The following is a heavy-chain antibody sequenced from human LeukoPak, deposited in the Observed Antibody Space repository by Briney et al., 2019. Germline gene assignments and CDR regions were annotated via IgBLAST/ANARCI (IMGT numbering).Heavy chain of an antibody. D-gene: IGHD6-13*01. Sequence: PSETLSLTCTVSGGSISSGGYYWSWIRQPPGKGLEWIGYIYHSGSTYYNPSLKSRVTISVDRSKNQFSLKLSSVTAADTAVYYCARGPYSSSWYYFDYWGQGTLVTVPS. CDR1: GGSISSGGYY. J-gene: IGHJ4*02. CDR2: IYHSGST. CDR3: ARGPYSSSWYYFDY. V-gene: IGHV4-30-2*01.